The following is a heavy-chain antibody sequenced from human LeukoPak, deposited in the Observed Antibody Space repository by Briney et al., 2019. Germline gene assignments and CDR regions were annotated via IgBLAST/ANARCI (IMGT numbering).Heavy chain of an antibody. V-gene: IGHV1-18*01. D-gene: IGHD5-18*01. J-gene: IGHJ6*03. CDR3: ARVGKGYSYGYYYYMDV. CDR2: ISAYNGNT. Sequence: GASVKVSCKAPGYTFTSYGISWVRQAPGQGLERMGWISAYNGNTNYAQKLQGRVTMTTDTSTSTAYMELRSLRPDDTAVYYCARVGKGYSYGYYYYMDVWGKGTTVTISS. CDR1: GYTFTSYG.